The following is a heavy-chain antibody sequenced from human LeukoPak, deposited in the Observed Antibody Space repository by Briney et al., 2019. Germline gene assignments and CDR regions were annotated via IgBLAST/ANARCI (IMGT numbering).Heavy chain of an antibody. D-gene: IGHD5-18*01. V-gene: IGHV1-2*02. CDR2: IYPNSGGT. CDR3: ARDGDAVMVDFDY. CDR1: GYTFTDYH. J-gene: IGHJ4*02. Sequence: GASVKVSCKASGYTFTDYHMYWVRQAPGQGLECMGWIYPNSGGTNYAQKFQGRVTMTRDTSISTAYMELTSLTFDDTAVYYCARDGDAVMVDFDYWGQGTLVTVSS.